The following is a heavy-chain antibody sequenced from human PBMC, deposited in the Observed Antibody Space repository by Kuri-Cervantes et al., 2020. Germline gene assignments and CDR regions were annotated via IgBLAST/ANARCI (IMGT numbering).Heavy chain of an antibody. CDR3: AREGYGGIPDAFDI. Sequence: LSLTCAASGFTFSDYYMSWIRRAPGKGLEWVSYISSSGSTIYYADSVKGRFTISRDNAKNSLYLQMNSLRAEDTAVYYCAREGYGGIPDAFDIWGQGTMVTVSS. CDR2: ISSSGSTI. D-gene: IGHD4-23*01. J-gene: IGHJ3*02. CDR1: GFTFSDYY. V-gene: IGHV3-11*01.